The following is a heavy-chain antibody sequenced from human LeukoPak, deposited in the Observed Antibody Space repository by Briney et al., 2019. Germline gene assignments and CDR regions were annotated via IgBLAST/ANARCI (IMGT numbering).Heavy chain of an antibody. D-gene: IGHD3-22*01. CDR3: ARGVPYYYDSSGYPFHY. J-gene: IGHJ4*02. V-gene: IGHV4-34*01. CDR1: GGSFSGYY. Sequence: SETLSLTCAVYGGSFSGYYWSWIRQAPGKGLEWIGEINHSGSTNQNPSLKNRVTISVDTSKNQFSLKLSSVTAADTAVYYCARGVPYYYDSSGYPFHYWGQGTLVTVSS. CDR2: INHSGST.